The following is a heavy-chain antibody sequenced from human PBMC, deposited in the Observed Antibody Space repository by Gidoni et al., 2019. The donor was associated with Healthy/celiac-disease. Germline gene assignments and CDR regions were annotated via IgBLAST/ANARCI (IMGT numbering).Heavy chain of an antibody. Sequence: QLQLQESGPGLVKPSETLSLTCTVPGGSISSSSYYWGWIRQPPGKGLEWIGGIYYSGSTYYNPSLKSRVTISVDTSKNQFSLKLSSVTAADTAVYYCARYSSSAGYYYYGMDVWGQGTTVTVSS. CDR3: ARYSSSAGYYYYGMDV. CDR2: IYYSGST. J-gene: IGHJ6*02. D-gene: IGHD6-6*01. V-gene: IGHV4-39*01. CDR1: GGSISSSSYY.